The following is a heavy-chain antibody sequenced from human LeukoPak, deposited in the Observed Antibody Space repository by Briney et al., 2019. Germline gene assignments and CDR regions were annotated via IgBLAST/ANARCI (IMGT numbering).Heavy chain of an antibody. CDR1: GFIFSDYY. D-gene: IGHD6-19*01. J-gene: IGHJ4*02. V-gene: IGHV3-66*01. Sequence: GGSLRLSCDASGFIFSDYYMSWVRQAPGKGLEWVSVIYSGNSTYYADSVKDRFTISRDNFKNTLYLQMSSLRAEDTAVYYCARGGWDFYYWGQGTPVTVSS. CDR3: ARGGWDFYY. CDR2: IYSGNST.